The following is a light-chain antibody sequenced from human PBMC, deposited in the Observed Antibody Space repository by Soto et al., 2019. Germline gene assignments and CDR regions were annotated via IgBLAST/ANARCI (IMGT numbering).Light chain of an antibody. V-gene: IGLV2-14*01. J-gene: IGLJ1*01. Sequence: QSALTQPASVSGSPGQSITISCTGTSSDVGGYNYVSWYQQHPGKAPKLMIYEVSNRPSGVSNRFSGSKSGNTASLTISGLQAEDEADYYCSSYTSSSTLYVFGTETNLTVL. CDR1: SSDVGGYNY. CDR3: SSYTSSSTLYV. CDR2: EVS.